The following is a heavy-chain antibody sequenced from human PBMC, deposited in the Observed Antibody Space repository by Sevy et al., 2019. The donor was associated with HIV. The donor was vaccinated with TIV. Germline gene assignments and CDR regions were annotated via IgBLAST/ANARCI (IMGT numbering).Heavy chain of an antibody. D-gene: IGHD2-15*01. V-gene: IGHV4-59*01. CDR1: GGSISIYY. J-gene: IGHJ6*02. CDR2: IYYSGSSGNT. Sequence: SETQSLTCTVSGGSISIYYWSWIRQPPGKGLEWIGSIYYSGSSGNTNYNPSLKSRVTISVDTSKSEFSLKLRSVTAADTAVYYCARAVGYYYYAMDVWGQGTTVTVSS. CDR3: ARAVGYYYYAMDV.